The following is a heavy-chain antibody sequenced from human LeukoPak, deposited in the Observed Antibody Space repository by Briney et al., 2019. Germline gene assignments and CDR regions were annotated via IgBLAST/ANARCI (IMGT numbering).Heavy chain of an antibody. Sequence: GGSLRLSCAASGFTFDDYAMHWVRQAPGKGLEWVSGISWNSGSIGYADSVKGRFTISRDNAKNSLYLQMNSLRAEDTALYYCAKGSIPSIVGATDYWGQGTLVTVSS. CDR3: AKGSIPSIVGATDY. D-gene: IGHD1-26*01. J-gene: IGHJ4*02. V-gene: IGHV3-9*01. CDR1: GFTFDDYA. CDR2: ISWNSGSI.